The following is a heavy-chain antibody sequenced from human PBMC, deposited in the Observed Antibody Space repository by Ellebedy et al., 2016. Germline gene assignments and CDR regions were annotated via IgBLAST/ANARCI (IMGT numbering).Heavy chain of an antibody. CDR2: IYDGASA. J-gene: IGHJ4*02. V-gene: IGHV4-39*01. Sequence: SETLSLTCTVSGDFISMVTYYWGWIRQSPGNGLEWIGSIYDGASAFYNPSLQSRVTFSIDTSKKQFFMNLTSVTAADTATYYCARRRRYDSSGYHGDFFDYWGQGTLVTVSS. D-gene: IGHD3-22*01. CDR1: GDFISMVTYY. CDR3: ARRRRYDSSGYHGDFFDY.